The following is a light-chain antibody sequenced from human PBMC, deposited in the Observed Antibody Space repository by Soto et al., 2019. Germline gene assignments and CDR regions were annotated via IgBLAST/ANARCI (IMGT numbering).Light chain of an antibody. V-gene: IGKV3-15*01. Sequence: EIVMTQSPATLSVSPGEGATLSCRASQSVSSNLAWYQQKPGQAPRLLIYGASTRATGFPARFSGTGFGTEFTLTISSLQSGDSAVYYCQQYNNRPRTFGQGTKVEI. J-gene: IGKJ1*01. CDR1: QSVSSN. CDR3: QQYNNRPRT. CDR2: GAS.